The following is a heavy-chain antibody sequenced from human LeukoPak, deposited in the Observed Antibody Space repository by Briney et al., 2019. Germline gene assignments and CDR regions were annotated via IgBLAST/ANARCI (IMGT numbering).Heavy chain of an antibody. J-gene: IGHJ2*01. D-gene: IGHD3-16*01. CDR3: ARPYYDYVWGSSHHWYSDL. CDR1: GGSISSSSYY. V-gene: IGHV4-39*01. Sequence: SETLSLTCTVSGGSISSSSYYWGWIRQPPGKGLEWIGSIYYSGSTYYNPSLKSRVTISVDTSKNQFSLKLSSVTAADTAVYYCARPYYDYVWGSSHHWYSDLWGRGTLVTVSS. CDR2: IYYSGST.